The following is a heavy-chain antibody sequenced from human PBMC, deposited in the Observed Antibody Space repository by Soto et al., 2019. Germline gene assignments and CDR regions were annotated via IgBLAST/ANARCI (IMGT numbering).Heavy chain of an antibody. CDR3: ARGRGRHSSSSRYYFDY. CDR2: INHSGST. V-gene: IGHV4-34*01. J-gene: IGHJ4*02. Sequence: KTSETLSLTCAVYGGSFSGYYWSWIRQPPGKGLEWIGEINHSGSTNYNPSLKSRVTISVDTSKNQFSLKLSSVTAADTAVYYCARGRGRHSSSSRYYFDYWGQGTLVTVSS. D-gene: IGHD6-6*01. CDR1: GGSFSGYY.